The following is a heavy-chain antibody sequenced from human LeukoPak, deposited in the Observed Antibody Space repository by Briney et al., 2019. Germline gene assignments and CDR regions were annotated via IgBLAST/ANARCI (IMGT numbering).Heavy chain of an antibody. CDR3: ARREFFHDSSGYVHNWFDP. V-gene: IGHV5-51*01. Sequence: GESLKISCKASGYRFTDYWIGWVRQMPGKGLEWMGIIYPGDSDTRYSPSFQGQVTISAGKSINTAYLEWSSLKASDTAIYYCARREFFHDSSGYVHNWFDPWGQGTLVTVSS. CDR2: IYPGDSDT. CDR1: GYRFTDYW. J-gene: IGHJ5*02. D-gene: IGHD3-22*01.